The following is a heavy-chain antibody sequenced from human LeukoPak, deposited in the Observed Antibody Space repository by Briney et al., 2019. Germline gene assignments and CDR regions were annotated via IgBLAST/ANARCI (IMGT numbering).Heavy chain of an antibody. J-gene: IGHJ4*02. D-gene: IGHD1-7*01. CDR2: ISSSGSTI. CDR1: GFTFSNYS. V-gene: IGHV3-48*04. CDR3: ARGFWNYYY. Sequence: GGSLRLSCTASGFTFSNYSMNWVRQAPGKGLEWVSYISSSGSTIYYADSVKGRFTISRDNAKNSLYLQMNSLRAEDTAVYYCARGFWNYYYWGQGTLVTVSS.